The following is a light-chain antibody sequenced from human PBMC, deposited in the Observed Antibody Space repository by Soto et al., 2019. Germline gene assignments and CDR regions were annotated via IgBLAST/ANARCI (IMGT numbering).Light chain of an antibody. CDR2: GAS. J-gene: IGKJ3*01. CDR1: ETIRSNY. CDR3: QQDCSSPPHT. V-gene: IGKV3-20*01. Sequence: EIVLTQSPGTLSSSPGEGVTLSCRASETIRSNYLAWYQKKPGQAPRLLIFGASTKATGNPDKFTGSGSGTDFPLTISSLKPEDFAAYYCQQDCSSPPHTFAPQT.